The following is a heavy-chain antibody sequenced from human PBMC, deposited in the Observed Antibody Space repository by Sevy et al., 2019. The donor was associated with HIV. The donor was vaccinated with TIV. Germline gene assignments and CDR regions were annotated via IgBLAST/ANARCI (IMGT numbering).Heavy chain of an antibody. V-gene: IGHV1-2*02. CDR2: INPKSGGP. CDR1: GYTFTDYY. Sequence: ASVKVSCKASGYTFTDYYMHWVRQAPGQGLEWMGGINPKSGGPNIAKRFKGRVTMTRDTSISTAYMELSRLRSDDTAVYYCARYCSSTSCYAPPFDYWGQGTLVTVSS. CDR3: ARYCSSTSCYAPPFDY. D-gene: IGHD2-2*01. J-gene: IGHJ4*02.